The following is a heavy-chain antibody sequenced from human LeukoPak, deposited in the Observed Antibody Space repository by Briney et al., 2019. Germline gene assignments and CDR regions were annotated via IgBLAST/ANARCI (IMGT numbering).Heavy chain of an antibody. Sequence: SETLSLTCTVSGGPISSSSYYWGWIRQPPGKRLEWIGSIHYSGRTYDNPPLKSRVTISLDTSKNHFSLKLSSVTAADTAVYYCARPLGYCSGGSCYGDAFDIWGQGTMVTVSS. D-gene: IGHD2-15*01. CDR2: IHYSGRT. J-gene: IGHJ3*02. CDR3: ARPLGYCSGGSCYGDAFDI. CDR1: GGPISSSSYY. V-gene: IGHV4-39*02.